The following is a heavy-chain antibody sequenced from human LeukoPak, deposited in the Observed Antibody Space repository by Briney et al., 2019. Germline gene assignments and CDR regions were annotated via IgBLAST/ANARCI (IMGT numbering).Heavy chain of an antibody. Sequence: PSETLSLTCAVSGGSLSGSYCTWVRQSPGEGLEWIGEINHSGRTNYNPSLQSRATISLDTTRSQFSLILRSVTAADTAVYYCARDPCSSINCPLRFWGQGTLVTVSS. CDR3: ARDPCSSINCPLRF. CDR2: INHSGRT. CDR1: GGSLSGSY. D-gene: IGHD2-2*01. V-gene: IGHV4-34*01. J-gene: IGHJ4*02.